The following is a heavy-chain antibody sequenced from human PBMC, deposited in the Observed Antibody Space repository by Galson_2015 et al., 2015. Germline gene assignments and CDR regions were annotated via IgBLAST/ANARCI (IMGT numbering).Heavy chain of an antibody. J-gene: IGHJ6*02. CDR2: ISNIRGHM. CDR1: GFTFNIYT. CDR3: VRDVASYCCYALHV. Sequence: SLRLSCAASGFTFNIYTMNWVRQAPGKGLEWVSSISNIRGHMWYADSVRGRFTISRDNAQNSLYLQMNSLIGEDTGVYYCVRDVASYCCYALHVLGQGTAVTVSS. V-gene: IGHV3-21*01. D-gene: IGHD2-21*02.